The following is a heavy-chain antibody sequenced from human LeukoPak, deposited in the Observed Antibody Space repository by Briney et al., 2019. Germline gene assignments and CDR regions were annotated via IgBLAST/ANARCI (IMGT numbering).Heavy chain of an antibody. V-gene: IGHV4-4*07. CDR2: IYSSGST. Sequence: PSETLSLTCTVSGGSINSYYWSWIRQPAGRGLEWIGRIYSSGSTNYNPSLKSRVSMSVDTSKNQFSLKLTSVTAADTAVYYCARGGKATVVTMWGQGILVTVSS. J-gene: IGHJ4*02. D-gene: IGHD4-23*01. CDR1: GGSINSYY. CDR3: ARGGKATVVTM.